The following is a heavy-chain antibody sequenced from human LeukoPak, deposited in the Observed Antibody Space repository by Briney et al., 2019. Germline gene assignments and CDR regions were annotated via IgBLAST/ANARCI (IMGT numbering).Heavy chain of an antibody. CDR3: AHSRHTARVEN. D-gene: IGHD5-18*01. J-gene: IGHJ4*02. Sequence: SGPTLVNPTQTLTLTCSFSGFSLSTSGVAVGWIRQPPGKALEWLAVIYWNDDNRYSPSLKNRVTITKDTSKNQVVLTMTNMAPVDTGTYFCAHSRHTARVENWGQGTLVTASS. CDR2: IYWNDDN. V-gene: IGHV2-5*01. CDR1: GFSLSTSGVA.